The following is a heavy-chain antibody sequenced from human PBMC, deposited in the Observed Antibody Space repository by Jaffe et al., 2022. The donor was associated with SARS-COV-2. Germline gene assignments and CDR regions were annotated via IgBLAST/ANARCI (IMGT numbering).Heavy chain of an antibody. CDR2: IYYSGST. CDR3: ARHQPEYYYDSSGYYSDRKWAFDI. CDR1: GGSISSSSYY. J-gene: IGHJ3*02. Sequence: QLQLQESGPGLVKPSETLSLTCTVSGGSISSSSYYWGWIRQPPGKGLEWIGSIYYSGSTYYNPSLKSRVTISVDTSKNQFSLKLSSVTAADTAVYYCARHQPEYYYDSSGYYSDRKWAFDIWGQGTMVTVSS. D-gene: IGHD3-22*01. V-gene: IGHV4-39*01.